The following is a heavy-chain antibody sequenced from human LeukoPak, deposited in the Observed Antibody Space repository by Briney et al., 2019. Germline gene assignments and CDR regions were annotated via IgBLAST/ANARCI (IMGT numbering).Heavy chain of an antibody. CDR3: ARQMATILDGILDY. D-gene: IGHD5-24*01. V-gene: IGHV3-53*05. CDR1: GFTVSSNY. J-gene: IGHJ4*02. CDR2: IYSGGST. Sequence: PGGSLRLSCAASGFTVSSNYMSWVRQAPGKGLEWVSIIYSGGSTFYADPVKGRFTISRDNSKNTLYLQMNSQKTEDPALYYCARQMATILDGILDYWGQGTLVTVSS.